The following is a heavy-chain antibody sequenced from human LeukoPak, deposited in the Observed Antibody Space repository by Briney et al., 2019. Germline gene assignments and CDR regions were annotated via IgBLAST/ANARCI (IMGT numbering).Heavy chain of an antibody. J-gene: IGHJ5*02. D-gene: IGHD3-10*01. CDR2: IYYSGST. CDR1: GGSISSGDYY. Sequence: SETLSLPCTVSGGSISSGDYYWSWIRQPPGKGLEWIGYIYYSGSTYYNPSLKSRVTISVDTSKNQFSLKLSSVTAADTAVYYCAYGSGSNWFDPWGQGTLVAVSS. V-gene: IGHV4-30-4*08. CDR3: AYGSGSNWFDP.